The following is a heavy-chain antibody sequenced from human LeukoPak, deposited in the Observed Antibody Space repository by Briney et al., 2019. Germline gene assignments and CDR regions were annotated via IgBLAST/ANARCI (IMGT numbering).Heavy chain of an antibody. CDR1: GFTFSSYS. D-gene: IGHD3-10*01. V-gene: IGHV3-21*01. Sequence: GGSLRLSCAASGFTFSSYSMNWVRQAPGKGLEWVSSISSSSAYIYYADSVKGRFTISRDNAKNSLYLQMNSLRAEDRAVYYCAGGYKSGPGSYWGRGTLVTVSS. J-gene: IGHJ4*02. CDR2: ISSSSAYI. CDR3: AGGYKSGPGSY.